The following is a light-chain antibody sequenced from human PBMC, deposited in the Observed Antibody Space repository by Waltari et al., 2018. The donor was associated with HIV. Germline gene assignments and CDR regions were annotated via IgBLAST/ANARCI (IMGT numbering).Light chain of an antibody. CDR1: SPNIGAGYD. CDR2: GNT. CDR3: QSYDSGLTAYV. J-gene: IGLJ1*01. V-gene: IGLV1-40*01. Sequence: QSVLTPPPSVSGAPGQRVTISCTGSSPNIGAGYDVHWFQQLPGTAPKLLIYGNTNRPSGVPDRVSGSKSGTAASLAITGLQAEDEADYYCQSYDSGLTAYVFGTGTKVTVL.